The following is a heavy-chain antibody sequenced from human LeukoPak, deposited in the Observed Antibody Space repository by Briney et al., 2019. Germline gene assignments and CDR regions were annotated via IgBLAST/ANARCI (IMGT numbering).Heavy chain of an antibody. J-gene: IGHJ6*03. CDR2: IKQDGSEK. V-gene: IGHV3-7*01. Sequence: GGSLRLSCAASGFTFSSYWMGWVRQAPGKGLEWVANIKQDGSEKYYVDSVKGRFTISRDNAKNSLYLQMNSLRAEDTAVYYCARDLLETPGPRYYYYYYMDVWGKGTTVTVSS. D-gene: IGHD1-14*01. CDR3: ARDLLETPGPRYYYYYYMDV. CDR1: GFTFSSYW.